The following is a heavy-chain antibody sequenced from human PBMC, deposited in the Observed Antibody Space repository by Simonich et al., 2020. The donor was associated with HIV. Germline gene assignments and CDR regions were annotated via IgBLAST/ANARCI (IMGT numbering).Heavy chain of an antibody. CDR3: TRDTFYYDTSGPFP. V-gene: IGHV3-21*01. Sequence: EVHLVESGGGLVKPGGSLRLSCAASEFTFTSYSMIWVRRAPGKGLELVSYISNTSSFIYYADSVKGRFIISRDNAKNSLYLQMNSLRAEDTAVYYCTRDTFYYDTSGPFPWGPGTLVTVSS. CDR1: EFTFTSYS. D-gene: IGHD3-22*01. CDR2: ISNTSSFI. J-gene: IGHJ5*02.